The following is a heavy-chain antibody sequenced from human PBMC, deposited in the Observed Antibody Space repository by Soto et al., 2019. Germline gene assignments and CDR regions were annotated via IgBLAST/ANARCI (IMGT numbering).Heavy chain of an antibody. Sequence: GSLRLSCAASGFTFSSYGMHWVRQAPGKGLEWVAVISYDGSNKYYADSVKGRFTISRDNSKNTLYLQMNSLRAEDTAVYYCAKVEMATLRPSDYWGQGTLVTVSS. V-gene: IGHV3-30*18. CDR2: ISYDGSNK. CDR1: GFTFSSYG. D-gene: IGHD5-12*01. J-gene: IGHJ4*02. CDR3: AKVEMATLRPSDY.